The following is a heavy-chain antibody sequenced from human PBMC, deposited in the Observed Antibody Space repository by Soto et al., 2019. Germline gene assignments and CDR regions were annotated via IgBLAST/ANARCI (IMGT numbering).Heavy chain of an antibody. CDR2: INHSGST. Sequence: NPSETLSLACTVSGGSFSGYYWTWIRQPPGTGLEWIGEINHSGSTNYNPSLKSRVTISVDTSKNQFSLKLTSVTAADTAVYYCARDKITGLFDYWAQRTLVTGSS. CDR3: ARDKITGLFDY. D-gene: IGHD2-8*02. CDR1: GGSFSGYY. J-gene: IGHJ4*02. V-gene: IGHV4-34*01.